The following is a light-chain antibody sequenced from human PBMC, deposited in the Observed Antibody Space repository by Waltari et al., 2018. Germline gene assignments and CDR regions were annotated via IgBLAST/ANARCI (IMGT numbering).Light chain of an antibody. CDR3: QHYVRLPAT. Sequence: EVVFTQSPCTLSLSPGARAPLACRASQSVCTSLACYQQKPGQAPRLLIYGASRRATGIPDRFSGSGSGTDFSLTICRLEPGDFAVYYCQHYVRLPATFGQGTKVEI. CDR2: GAS. CDR1: QSVCTS. J-gene: IGKJ1*01. V-gene: IGKV3-20*01.